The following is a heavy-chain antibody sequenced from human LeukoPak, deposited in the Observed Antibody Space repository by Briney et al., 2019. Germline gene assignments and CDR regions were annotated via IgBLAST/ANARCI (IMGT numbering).Heavy chain of an antibody. J-gene: IGHJ4*02. CDR3: AADRGGGSGEFDY. D-gene: IGHD3-10*01. CDR2: IVVGSGNT. CDR1: GFTFTSSA. Sequence: GTSVTVSCTASGFTFTSSAVQWVRQARGQRLEWIGWIVVGSGNTNYAQKFQERVTITRDMSTSTAYMELSSLRSEDTAVYYCAADRGGGSGEFDYWGQGTLVTVSS. V-gene: IGHV1-58*01.